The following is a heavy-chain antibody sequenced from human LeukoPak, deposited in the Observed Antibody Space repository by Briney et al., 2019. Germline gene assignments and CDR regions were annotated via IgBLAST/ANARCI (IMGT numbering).Heavy chain of an antibody. Sequence: GSLRLSCAASGFTFSTSGMHWVRQAPGKGLEWVGIIWYDGSNKYYADSVKGRFTISRDNSKNTLYLQMNSLRVEDTAVYYCARPYYSNYYYYGMDVWGQGTTVTVSS. CDR2: IWYDGSNK. CDR1: GFTFSTSG. V-gene: IGHV3-33*01. CDR3: ARPYYSNYYYYGMDV. J-gene: IGHJ6*02. D-gene: IGHD4-11*01.